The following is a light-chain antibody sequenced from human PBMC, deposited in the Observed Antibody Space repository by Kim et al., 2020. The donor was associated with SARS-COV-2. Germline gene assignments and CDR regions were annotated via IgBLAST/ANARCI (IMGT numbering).Light chain of an antibody. J-gene: IGKJ2*01. V-gene: IGKV3D-20*01. Sequence: MVLTQSPDTLSLSPGESATLSCGASQSLTSDFIAWYQQKPGLAPRLLIYDATKRATGVPDRFSGSGSGTHFTLTISELEPEDFALYYCQQYENLPTFGQGTKVDIK. CDR2: DAT. CDR3: QQYENLPT. CDR1: QSLTSDF.